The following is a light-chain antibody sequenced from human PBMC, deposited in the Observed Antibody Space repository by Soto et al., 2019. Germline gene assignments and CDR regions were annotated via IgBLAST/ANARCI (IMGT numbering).Light chain of an antibody. CDR3: CSYVGGYSYV. CDR1: SSDVGDYNS. Sequence: QSVLTQPRSVSGSPGQSVTVSCIGTSSDVGDYNSVSWYQQHPGKAPKLMIYDVSKRPSGVPDRFSGSKSGNTASLTISGLQAEDEADYYRCSYVGGYSYVFAIGTKVTVL. CDR2: DVS. V-gene: IGLV2-11*01. J-gene: IGLJ1*01.